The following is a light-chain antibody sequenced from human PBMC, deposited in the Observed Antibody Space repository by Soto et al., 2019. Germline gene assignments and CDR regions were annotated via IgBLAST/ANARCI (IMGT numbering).Light chain of an antibody. CDR3: QSYDSSLSGWV. J-gene: IGLJ3*02. Sequence: QSALTQPPSVSGAPGQRVTIPCTGSSSNIGAGYDVHWYQQLPGTAPRVLIYGNSDRPSGVPDRFTGSKSGTSASLGITGLQAEDEADYYCQSYDSSLSGWVFGGGTQLTVL. CDR1: SSNIGAGYD. V-gene: IGLV1-40*01. CDR2: GNS.